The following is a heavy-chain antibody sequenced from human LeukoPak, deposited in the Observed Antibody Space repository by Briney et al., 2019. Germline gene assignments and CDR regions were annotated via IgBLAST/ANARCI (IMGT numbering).Heavy chain of an antibody. CDR2: INSDGSST. CDR3: AREGGYSHAFDY. D-gene: IGHD3-22*01. CDR1: GFTFSSYW. V-gene: IGHV3-74*01. Sequence: GGSLRLSCAASGFTFSSYWMYWVRQAPGKGLVWVSRINSDGSSTSHADSVKGRFSISRDNAKNTLYLQMNSLRAEDTAVYYCAREGGYSHAFDYWGQGTLVTVSS. J-gene: IGHJ4*02.